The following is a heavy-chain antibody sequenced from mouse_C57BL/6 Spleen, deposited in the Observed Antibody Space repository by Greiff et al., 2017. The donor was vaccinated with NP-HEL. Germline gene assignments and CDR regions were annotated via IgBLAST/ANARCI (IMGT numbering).Heavy chain of an antibody. Sequence: VQLQQSGPELVKPGASVKISCKASGYSFTGYYMNWVKQSPEKSLEWIGEINPSTGGTTYNQKFKAKATLTVDKSSSTAYMQLKSLTSEDSAVYYCARWVTTSMDYWGQGTSVTVSS. J-gene: IGHJ4*01. D-gene: IGHD2-1*01. V-gene: IGHV1-42*01. CDR2: INPSTGGT. CDR1: GYSFTGYY. CDR3: ARWVTTSMDY.